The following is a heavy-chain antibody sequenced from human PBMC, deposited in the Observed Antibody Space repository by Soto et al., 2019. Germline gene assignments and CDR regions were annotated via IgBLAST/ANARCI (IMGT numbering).Heavy chain of an antibody. Sequence: QVQLVQSGAEVKRPGASVSISCTTSGYTFTKCYMHWLRQAPGQGLEWLGFINPGDGSTTYAQRFQDRVTVTRDTSTSTVYMNLTSLTSDDTAIYFCARETSDFDHWGQGTQVTVSS. CDR3: ARETSDFDH. CDR2: INPGDGST. D-gene: IGHD2-21*01. V-gene: IGHV1-46*01. CDR1: GYTFTKCY. J-gene: IGHJ5*02.